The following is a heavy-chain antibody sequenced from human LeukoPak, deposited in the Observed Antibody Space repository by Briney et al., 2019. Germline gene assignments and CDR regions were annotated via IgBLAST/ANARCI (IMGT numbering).Heavy chain of an antibody. D-gene: IGHD3-10*01. CDR2: IRSKAYGGTT. V-gene: IGHV3-49*04. J-gene: IGHJ4*02. CDR1: GFTFGDYG. CDR3: TGSFGELSFFAH. Sequence: GGSLRLSCAASGFTFGDYGMSWVRQAPGKGLEWVGFIRSKAYGGTTEYATSVKGRFTISRDDSKSIAYLQVNSLKTEDTAVYYCTGSFGELSFFAHWGQGTLVTVSS.